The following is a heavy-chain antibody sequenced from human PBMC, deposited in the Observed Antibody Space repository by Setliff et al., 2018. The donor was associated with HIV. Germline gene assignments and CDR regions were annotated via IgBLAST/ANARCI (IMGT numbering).Heavy chain of an antibody. D-gene: IGHD1-26*01. CDR1: GFTFSRYA. CDR3: AKDRIVGVTLAQYFDY. J-gene: IGHJ4*02. Sequence: LRLSCAASGFTFSRYAMTWVRQAPGKGLEWLSVISGSSESTYYADSVKGRFTISRDNSKNTLYLQINSLRADDTAVYYCAKDRIVGVTLAQYFDYWGLGTLVTVSS. CDR2: ISGSSEST. V-gene: IGHV3-23*01.